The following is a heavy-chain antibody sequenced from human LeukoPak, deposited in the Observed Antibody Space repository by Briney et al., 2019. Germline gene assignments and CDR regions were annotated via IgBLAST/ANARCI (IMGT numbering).Heavy chain of an antibody. Sequence: SETLSLTCTVSGGSISNYYWSWIRQPPGKGLEWIGYIYYSGNTDSNPSLKSRVTISVDTSKNQFSLKLSSVTAADTAVYYCARHTTHGDYNPNDYWGQGTLVTVSS. J-gene: IGHJ4*02. CDR2: IYYSGNT. V-gene: IGHV4-59*08. D-gene: IGHD3-16*01. CDR3: ARHTTHGDYNPNDY. CDR1: GGSISNYY.